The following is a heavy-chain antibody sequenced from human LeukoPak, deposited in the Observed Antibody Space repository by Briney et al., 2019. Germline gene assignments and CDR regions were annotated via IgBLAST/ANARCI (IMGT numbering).Heavy chain of an antibody. CDR1: GFTFSSYA. Sequence: QPGRSLRLSCAASGFTFSSYAMHWVHQAPGKGLEWVAVISYDGSNKYYADSVKGRFTISRDNSKNTLYLQMNSLRAEDTAVYYCARDRYGYDSSGYHIDYWGQGTLVTVSS. CDR2: ISYDGSNK. D-gene: IGHD3-22*01. CDR3: ARDRYGYDSSGYHIDY. V-gene: IGHV3-30-3*01. J-gene: IGHJ4*02.